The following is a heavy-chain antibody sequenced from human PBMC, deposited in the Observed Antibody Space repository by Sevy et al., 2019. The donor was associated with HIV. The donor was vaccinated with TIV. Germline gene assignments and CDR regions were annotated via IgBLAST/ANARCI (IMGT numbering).Heavy chain of an antibody. Sequence: SETLSLSCTVSGDSITSNNYYWGWIRQPPGKGLEWIGSVYYSGSAYYNPSLKSRLALSVDTATNEFSLRLTSVTASDMGVYHCARHRTYGGRGYFPYYFDSWGRGTLVTVSS. D-gene: IGHD3-22*01. V-gene: IGHV4-39*01. J-gene: IGHJ4*02. CDR3: ARHRTYGGRGYFPYYFDS. CDR2: VYYSGSA. CDR1: GDSITSNNYY.